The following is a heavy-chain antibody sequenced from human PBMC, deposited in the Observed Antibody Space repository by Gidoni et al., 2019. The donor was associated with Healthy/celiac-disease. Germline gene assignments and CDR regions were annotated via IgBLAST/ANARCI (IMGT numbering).Heavy chain of an antibody. J-gene: IGHJ4*02. CDR1: GFPFSSYE. V-gene: IGHV3-48*03. Sequence: EVQLVESGGGLVQPGGSLRLSCAASGFPFSSYEMNWVRQAPGKGLEWVSYISSSGSTIYYADSVKGRFTISRDNAKNSLYLQMNSLRAEDTAVYYCARDLVPYSSSWSFDYWGQGTLVTVSS. CDR2: ISSSGSTI. D-gene: IGHD6-13*01. CDR3: ARDLVPYSSSWSFDY.